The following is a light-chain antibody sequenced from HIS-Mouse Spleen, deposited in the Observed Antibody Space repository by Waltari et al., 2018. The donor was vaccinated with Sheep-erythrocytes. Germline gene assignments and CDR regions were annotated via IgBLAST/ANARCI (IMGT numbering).Light chain of an antibody. CDR2: DAS. CDR3: QQRSNWPT. J-gene: IGKJ1*01. CDR1: QSVSSY. Sequence: EILLTQSPAPLSLSPGERATLPCRASQSVSSYLAWYQQKPGQAPRLLIYDASNRATGIPARFSGSGSGTDFTLTISSLEPEDFAVYYCQQRSNWPTFGQGTKVEIK. V-gene: IGKV3-11*01.